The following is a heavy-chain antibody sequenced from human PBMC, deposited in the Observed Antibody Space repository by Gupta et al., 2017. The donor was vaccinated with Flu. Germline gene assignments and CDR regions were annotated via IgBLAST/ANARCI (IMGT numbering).Heavy chain of an antibody. CDR3: ARDIVATIMREYYYGMDV. Sequence: VQLVESGGGLVKPGGFLRLSCAASGFTFSDYYLRWIRQAPGKGLEWVSYISSSGSTIYYADSVKGRFTIARDNAKNSLYLQMNSLRAEDTAVYYCARDIVATIMREYYYGMDVWGQGTTVTVSS. J-gene: IGHJ6*02. CDR1: GFTFSDYY. V-gene: IGHV3-11*01. CDR2: ISSSGSTI. D-gene: IGHD5-12*01.